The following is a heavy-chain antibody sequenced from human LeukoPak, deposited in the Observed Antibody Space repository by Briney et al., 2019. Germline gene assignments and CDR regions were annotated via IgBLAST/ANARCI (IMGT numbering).Heavy chain of an antibody. V-gene: IGHV1-46*01. CDR3: AFEGYNYGYN. Sequence: ASVKVSCKASGYTFINNWMHWVRQAPGQGLEWIGLINPTGTGTLYAHKFQGRVTITADESTSTVYMELSSLRSDDTAIYYCAFEGYNYGYNWGQGTLVTVSS. CDR2: INPTGTGT. J-gene: IGHJ4*02. D-gene: IGHD5-18*01. CDR1: GYTFINNW.